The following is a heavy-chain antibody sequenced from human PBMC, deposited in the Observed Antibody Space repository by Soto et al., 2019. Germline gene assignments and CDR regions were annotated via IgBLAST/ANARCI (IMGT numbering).Heavy chain of an antibody. J-gene: IGHJ4*02. D-gene: IGHD2-2*01. CDR3: ARDTSNSFDY. CDR2: ISPHNGNT. V-gene: IGHV1-18*01. CDR1: GYTFNTYF. Sequence: HVQLVQSGGELKKPGASVKVSCNTSGYTFNTYFITWVRQAPGQGLEWMGWISPHNGNTNYAEKFQGRVTMTTDTITKTAYMELRNPRFDDTAVYYCARDTSNSFDYWGQGTLVTVSS.